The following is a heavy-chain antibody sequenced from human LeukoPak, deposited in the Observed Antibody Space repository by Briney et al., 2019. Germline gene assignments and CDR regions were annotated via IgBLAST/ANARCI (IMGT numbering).Heavy chain of an antibody. CDR1: GGTFSSYA. CDR2: IIRILGIA. J-gene: IGHJ6*02. D-gene: IGHD6-13*01. V-gene: IGHV1-69*04. CDR3: ARDLWTAAAGTIYYYGMDV. Sequence: SVKVSCKASGGTFSSYAISWVRQAPGQGLKWMGRIIRILGIANYAQKFQGRVTITADKSTSTAYMELSSLRSEDTAVYYCARDLWTAAAGTIYYYGMDVWGQGTTVTVSS.